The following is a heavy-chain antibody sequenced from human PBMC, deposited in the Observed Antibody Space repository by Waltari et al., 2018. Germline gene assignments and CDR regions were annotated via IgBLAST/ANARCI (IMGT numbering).Heavy chain of an antibody. J-gene: IGHJ6*02. D-gene: IGHD2-15*01. CDR1: VGSISSYY. V-gene: IGHV4-59*01. CDR3: ARGYCSGGSCRLYGMDV. CDR2: IYYSGST. Sequence: QVQLQESGPGLVKPSEILSLTCTVSVGSISSYYWSWIRQPPGKGLEWIGYIYYSGSTNYNPSLKSRVTISVDTSKNQFSLKLSSVTAADTAVYYCARGYCSGGSCRLYGMDVWGQGTTVTVSS.